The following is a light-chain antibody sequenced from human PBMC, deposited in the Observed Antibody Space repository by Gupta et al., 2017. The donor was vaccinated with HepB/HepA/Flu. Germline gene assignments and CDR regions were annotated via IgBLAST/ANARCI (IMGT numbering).Light chain of an antibody. J-gene: IGLJ1*01. CDR2: DVS. CDR1: RSDVGGYDY. V-gene: IGLV2-14*03. CDR3: DAYKFNNTYV. Sequence: SVLTQPASVSGSPGPSITISCTGPRSDVGGYDYVSWSQHPPGKAHKLILYDVSMRSAVVANSFSASKSVNTASLTISEREAEDEADYYGDAYKFNNTYVFGIGTKFTVL.